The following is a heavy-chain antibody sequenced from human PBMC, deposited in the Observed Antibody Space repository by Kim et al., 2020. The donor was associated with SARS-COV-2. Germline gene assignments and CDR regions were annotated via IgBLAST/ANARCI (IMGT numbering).Heavy chain of an antibody. J-gene: IGHJ4*02. CDR3: ARARITMRVVVSTFDY. Sequence: PSLNSRVTISVDTSKNAFSLKLSSVTAADTAVYYCARARITMRVVVSTFDYWGQGTLVTVSS. V-gene: IGHV4-31*02. D-gene: IGHD3-22*01.